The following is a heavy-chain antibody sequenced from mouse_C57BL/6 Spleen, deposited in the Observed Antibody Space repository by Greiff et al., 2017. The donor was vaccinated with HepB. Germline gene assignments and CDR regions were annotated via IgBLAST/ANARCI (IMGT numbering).Heavy chain of an antibody. J-gene: IGHJ4*01. V-gene: IGHV5-16*01. CDR3: AREGYYSDHYYAMDY. CDR2: INYDGSST. CDR1: GFTFSDYY. Sequence: EVQLVESEGGLVQPGSSMKLSCTASGFTFSDYYMAWVRQVPEKGLEWVANINYDGSSTYYLDSLKSRFIISRDNAKNILYLQMSSLKSEDTATYYCAREGYYSDHYYAMDYWGQGTSVTVSS. D-gene: IGHD1-1*01.